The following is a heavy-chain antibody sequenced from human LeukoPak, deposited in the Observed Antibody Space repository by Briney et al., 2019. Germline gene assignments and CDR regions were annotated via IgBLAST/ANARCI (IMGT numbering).Heavy chain of an antibody. CDR3: AKFQGGVVPPYDAFDI. J-gene: IGHJ3*02. D-gene: IGHD2-2*01. CDR2: ISGSGGST. Sequence: GGSLRLSCAASGFTFSSYAMSWVRQAPGKGLEWVSAISGSGGSTYYADSVKGRFTISRDNSKNTLYLQMNSLRAEDTAVYYCAKFQGGVVPPYDAFDIWGQGTMVTVSS. CDR1: GFTFSSYA. V-gene: IGHV3-23*01.